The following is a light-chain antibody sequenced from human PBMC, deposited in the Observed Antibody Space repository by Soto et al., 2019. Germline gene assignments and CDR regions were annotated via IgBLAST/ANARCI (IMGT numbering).Light chain of an antibody. J-gene: IGKJ4*01. CDR3: QQYYSTPPT. Sequence: DIVMTQSPDSLAVSLGERATINCKSSQSVLYSSNNKNYLAWYQQKPGQPPQLLIYWASTRESGVPDRFSGTGSGTDFTLTNSSLQAEDVAVYYCQQYYSTPPTIGGGTKVEIK. CDR2: WAS. V-gene: IGKV4-1*01. CDR1: QSVLYSSNNKNY.